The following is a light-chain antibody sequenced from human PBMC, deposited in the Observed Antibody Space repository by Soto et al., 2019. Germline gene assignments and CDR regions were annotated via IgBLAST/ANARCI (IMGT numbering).Light chain of an antibody. V-gene: IGKV3-20*01. CDR3: QQYGKSPPVT. Sequence: EIVLTQSPGTVSLSPGERATLSCRASQSVSNNYLAWYQQKPGQAPRLLIYGASSRATGIPDRFSGSGSGTDFTLTTSRLEPEDFAVYYCQQYGKSPPVTFGGGTKVDI. J-gene: IGKJ4*01. CDR2: GAS. CDR1: QSVSNNY.